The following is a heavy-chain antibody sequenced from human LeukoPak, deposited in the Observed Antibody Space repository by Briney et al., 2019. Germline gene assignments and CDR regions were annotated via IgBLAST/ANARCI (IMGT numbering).Heavy chain of an antibody. Sequence: PGGSLRLSCAASGFTFSSYAMSWVRQAPGKGLEWVSAISGSGGNTYYADSVKGRFTISRDNSRNTLYLQMNSLRVDDTAIYYCAKDARRYSGWYFFDHWGQGTLVTVSS. CDR2: ISGSGGNT. CDR3: AKDARRYSGWYFFDH. D-gene: IGHD6-19*01. J-gene: IGHJ4*02. CDR1: GFTFSSYA. V-gene: IGHV3-23*01.